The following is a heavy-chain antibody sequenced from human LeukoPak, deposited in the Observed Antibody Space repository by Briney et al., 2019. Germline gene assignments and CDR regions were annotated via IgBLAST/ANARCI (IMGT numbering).Heavy chain of an antibody. CDR3: AKSAGSWRFDY. CDR1: GFTLRSYV. Sequence: GGSLRLSCVASGFTLRSYVMNWARQTPGKGLEWVSSISGSGDSTFYADSVKGRFSISRDNSKNTLYLQMNSLRAEDTAVYYCAKSAGSWRFDYWGQGTLVTVSS. J-gene: IGHJ4*02. CDR2: ISGSGDST. D-gene: IGHD6-13*01. V-gene: IGHV3-23*01.